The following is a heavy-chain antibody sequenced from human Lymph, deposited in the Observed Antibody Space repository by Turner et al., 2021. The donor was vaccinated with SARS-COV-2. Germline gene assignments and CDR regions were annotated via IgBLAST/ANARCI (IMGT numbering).Heavy chain of an antibody. Sequence: QLQLQESGPGRVKPSETLSLTCTVSGGPISSSSYYWGWIRQPPGNGLEWIENFCSSGSPYYNPSLKSRVTISEDTSKNQFSLKLTSVTAADTAVYYCGVGPIRWYFQHWGQGTLVTVSS. V-gene: IGHV4-39*01. CDR3: GVGPIRWYFQH. J-gene: IGHJ1*01. CDR1: GGPISSSSYY. CDR2: FCSSGSP. D-gene: IGHD1-26*01.